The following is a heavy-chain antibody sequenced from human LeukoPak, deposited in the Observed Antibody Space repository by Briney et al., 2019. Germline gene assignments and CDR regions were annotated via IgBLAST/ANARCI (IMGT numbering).Heavy chain of an antibody. CDR2: ISGSGGST. J-gene: IGHJ4*02. CDR3: ARDRRPVFYYDSSGYYLGFDY. CDR1: GFTFSSYA. D-gene: IGHD3-22*01. Sequence: SGGSLRLSCAASGFTFSSYAMSWVRQAPGKGLEWVSAISGSGGSTYYADSVKGRFTISRDNSKNTLYLQMNSLRAEDTAVYYCARDRRPVFYYDSSGYYLGFDYWGQGTLVTVSS. V-gene: IGHV3-23*01.